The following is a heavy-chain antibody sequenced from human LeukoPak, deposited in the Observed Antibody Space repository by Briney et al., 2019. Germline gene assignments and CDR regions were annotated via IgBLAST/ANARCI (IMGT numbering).Heavy chain of an antibody. J-gene: IGHJ6*02. D-gene: IGHD2-15*01. CDR1: GYTFTSYG. V-gene: IGHV1-18*01. CDR2: ISAYNGNT. CDR3: ARDPPRIVVVVAATNYYGMDV. Sequence: ASVKVSCKASGYTFTSYGISWVRQAPGQGLEWMGWISAYNGNTNYAQKLQGRVAMTTDTSTSTAYMELRSLRSDDTAVYYCARDPPRIVVVVAATNYYGMDVWGQGTTVTVSS.